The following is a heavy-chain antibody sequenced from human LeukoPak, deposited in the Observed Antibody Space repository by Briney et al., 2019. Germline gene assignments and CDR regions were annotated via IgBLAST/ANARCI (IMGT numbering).Heavy chain of an antibody. CDR1: GFTFDDYG. J-gene: IGHJ4*02. D-gene: IGHD2-2*01. V-gene: IGHV3-20*01. CDR3: AREIEYQLLTEYYFDY. CDR2: INWNGGST. Sequence: PGGSLRLSCEASGFTFDDYGMSWVRQAPGKGLEWVSGINWNGGSTGYADSVKGRFTISRDNAKNSLYLQMNSLRAEDTALYHCAREIEYQLLTEYYFDYWGQGTLVTVSS.